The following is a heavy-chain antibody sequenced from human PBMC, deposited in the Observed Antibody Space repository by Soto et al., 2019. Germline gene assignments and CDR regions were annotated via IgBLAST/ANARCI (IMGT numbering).Heavy chain of an antibody. CDR2: IYDSGST. Sequence: QVQLQESGPGLVKPSQTLSLTCTVSGDSVNSGAYYWSWVRQHPGKGLEWIGYIYDSGSTYYNPSLKSRVTMSLDTSRNQSSLKLNSVTVADTAVYYCASSAFGEGNWFDPWGQGTLVTVSS. CDR1: GDSVNSGAYY. CDR3: ASSAFGEGNWFDP. V-gene: IGHV4-31*03. J-gene: IGHJ5*02. D-gene: IGHD3-16*01.